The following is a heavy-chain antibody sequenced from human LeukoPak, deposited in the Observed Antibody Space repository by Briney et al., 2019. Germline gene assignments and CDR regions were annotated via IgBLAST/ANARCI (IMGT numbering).Heavy chain of an antibody. V-gene: IGHV3-7*01. CDR1: QFTFSNYW. CDR2: TSQDGTSN. J-gene: IGHJ4*02. D-gene: IGHD6-19*01. Sequence: GGSLRLSCAASQFTFSNYWMSWVRQAPGMGLERVAHTSQDGTSNYYVDSVKGRFTISRDNAENSLYQQMDSLRAEDTAVYYCATTVPGYPDDYFDNWGQGTLVTVSS. CDR3: ATTVPGYPDDYFDN.